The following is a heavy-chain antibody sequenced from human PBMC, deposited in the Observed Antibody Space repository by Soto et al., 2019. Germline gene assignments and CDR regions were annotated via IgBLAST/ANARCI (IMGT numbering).Heavy chain of an antibody. Sequence: ASVKVSCKVSGYTLTELSMHWVRQAPGKGLEWMGGFDPEDGETIYAQKFQGRVTMTEDTSTDTAYMELSSLRSEDTAVYYCATQGSGRYYQGGWFDPWGQGSLVTVSS. CDR1: GYTLTELS. CDR2: FDPEDGET. D-gene: IGHD3-10*01. J-gene: IGHJ5*02. V-gene: IGHV1-24*01. CDR3: ATQGSGRYYQGGWFDP.